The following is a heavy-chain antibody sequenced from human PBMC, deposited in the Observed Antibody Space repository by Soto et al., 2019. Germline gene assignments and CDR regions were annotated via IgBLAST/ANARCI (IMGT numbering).Heavy chain of an antibody. CDR1: GFTFDDYA. Sequence: EVQLVESGGGLVQPGRALRRSCAASGFTFDDYAMHWVRQAPGKGLEWVSGISWNSGSIGYADSVKGRFTISRDNAMNSLYLQMNSLRAEDTALYYCAKDGYSGHDLHYYYYIDVWGKGTTVTVSS. V-gene: IGHV3-9*01. J-gene: IGHJ6*03. D-gene: IGHD5-12*01. CDR2: ISWNSGSI. CDR3: AKDGYSGHDLHYYYYIDV.